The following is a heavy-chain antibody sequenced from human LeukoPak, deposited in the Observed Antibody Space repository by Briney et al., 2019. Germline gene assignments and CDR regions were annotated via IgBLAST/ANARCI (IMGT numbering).Heavy chain of an antibody. J-gene: IGHJ4*02. CDR2: IYFNGNT. Sequence: SETLSLTCTVSGGSISSSGYYWGWIRQPPGKGLEWIGSIYFNGNTYYSPSLKSRVTISVDTSKNQFSLKLTSVTAADTALYYCATPHEGDSWFGAVDSWGQGSLVT. V-gene: IGHV4-39*07. CDR3: ATPHEGDSWFGAVDS. CDR1: GGSISSSGYY. D-gene: IGHD3-10*01.